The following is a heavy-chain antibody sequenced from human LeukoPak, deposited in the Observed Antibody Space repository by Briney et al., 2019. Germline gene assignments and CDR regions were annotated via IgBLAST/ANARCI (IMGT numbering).Heavy chain of an antibody. CDR2: VHLSGAT. Sequence: GTLSLTCDVSGGSIMTTNWWSWVRQPPNKGLEWIGEVHLSGATNYNPSLESRVTMSIDTSKNHLSLELTSVTAADTAMYYCTRESGAFSPFGFWGQGTLVTVSS. CDR3: TRESGAFSPFGF. V-gene: IGHV4-4*02. D-gene: IGHD1-26*01. CDR1: GGSIMTTNW. J-gene: IGHJ4*02.